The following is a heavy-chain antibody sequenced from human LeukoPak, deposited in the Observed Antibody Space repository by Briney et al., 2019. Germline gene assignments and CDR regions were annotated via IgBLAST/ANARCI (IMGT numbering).Heavy chain of an antibody. CDR2: ITSSRTYI. CDR1: GFTFSSYN. Sequence: GGSLRLSCAASGFTFSSYNMNWFRQAPGKGLEWVSSITSSRTYIYYADSVKGRFTISRYDAKNSVYLQMNSLRAKDTAVYYCARGSKPIGYWGQGTLVTVSS. V-gene: IGHV3-21*01. J-gene: IGHJ4*02. CDR3: ARGSKPIGY. D-gene: IGHD3-10*01.